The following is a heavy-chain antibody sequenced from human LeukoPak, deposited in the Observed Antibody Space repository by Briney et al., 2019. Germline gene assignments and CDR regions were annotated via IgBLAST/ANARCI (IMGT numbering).Heavy chain of an antibody. Sequence: GASVKVSCKASGYTFTGYYMHWVRQAPGQGLEWMGWINPNSGGTNYAQKFQGRVTMTRDTSISTAYMELSRLRSDDTAVYYCARAGGHYYYYGMDVWGQGTTVTVSS. J-gene: IGHJ6*02. CDR3: ARAGGHYYYYGMDV. D-gene: IGHD6-25*01. CDR1: GYTFTGYY. V-gene: IGHV1-2*02. CDR2: INPNSGGT.